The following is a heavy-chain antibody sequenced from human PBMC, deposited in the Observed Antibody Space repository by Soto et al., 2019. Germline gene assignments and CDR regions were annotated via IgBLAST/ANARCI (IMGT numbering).Heavy chain of an antibody. V-gene: IGHV4-30-2*01. CDR2: IYHSGST. J-gene: IGHJ4*02. CDR3: AGGIAARPLGY. Sequence: QLQLQESGSGLVKPSQTLSLTCAVSGGSISSGGYSWSWIRQPPGKGLEWIGYIYHSGSTYYNPSLKSRVTRSADRATNQFSLTLSSVTAADTAVYYCAGGIAARPLGYWGQGTLVTVSS. D-gene: IGHD6-6*01. CDR1: GGSISSGGYS.